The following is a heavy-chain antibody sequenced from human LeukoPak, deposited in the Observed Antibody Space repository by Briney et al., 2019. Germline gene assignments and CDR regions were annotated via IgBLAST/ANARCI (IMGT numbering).Heavy chain of an antibody. CDR3: ARDLQDIVVVPAAIGGAFDI. V-gene: IGHV3-30-3*01. CDR2: ISYDGSNK. D-gene: IGHD2-2*01. Sequence: GGSLRLSCAASGFTFSSYAMHWVRQAPGKGLEWVAVISYDGSNKYYADSVKGRFTISRDNSKNTLYLQMNSLRAEDTAVYYCARDLQDIVVVPAAIGGAFDIWGQGTMVTVSS. CDR1: GFTFSSYA. J-gene: IGHJ3*02.